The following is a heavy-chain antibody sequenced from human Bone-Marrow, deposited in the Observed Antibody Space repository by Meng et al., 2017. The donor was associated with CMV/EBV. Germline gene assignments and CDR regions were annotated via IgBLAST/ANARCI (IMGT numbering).Heavy chain of an antibody. CDR3: ARGQAAGATRWFDP. J-gene: IGHJ5*02. CDR1: RLTFDGYA. Sequence: GGSLRLSCAASRLTFDGYAMTWVRQAPGRGLEGVSIISSNGGGRYYADSVKGRFTISRDNSRYTLYLNMNSLKVEDTAVYYCARGQAAGATRWFDPWGQGTLVTVSS. D-gene: IGHD6-13*01. V-gene: IGHV3-23*01. CDR2: ISSNGGGR.